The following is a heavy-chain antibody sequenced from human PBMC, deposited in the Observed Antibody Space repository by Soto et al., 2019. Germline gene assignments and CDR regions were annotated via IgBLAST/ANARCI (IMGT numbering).Heavy chain of an antibody. CDR1: GFTFNNYP. V-gene: IGHV3-33*08. D-gene: IGHD3-3*01. CDR3: ARETSYDFWSGPQTMDV. Sequence: GGSLRLSCAASGFTFNNYPMSWVRQAPGKGLEWVAVVHYDGTKKYYADSVRGRFTISRDNSENILYLQMNSLRPDDTAVYFCARETSYDFWSGPQTMDVWGQGTTVTVSS. J-gene: IGHJ6*02. CDR2: VHYDGTKK.